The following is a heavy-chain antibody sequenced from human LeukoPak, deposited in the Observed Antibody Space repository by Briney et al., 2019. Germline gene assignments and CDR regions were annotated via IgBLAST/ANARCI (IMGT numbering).Heavy chain of an antibody. CDR3: AKDWNYDGSGSLWD. Sequence: GGSLKLSCAASGFIFDDYAMHWVRQVPGKGLEWVSGISWNSGRIDCADSVKGRFTMSRDNAKNSLYLQMNSLRAEDTALYYCAKDWNYDGSGSLWDWGQGTLVTVSS. CDR1: GFIFDDYA. CDR2: ISWNSGRI. J-gene: IGHJ4*02. V-gene: IGHV3-9*01. D-gene: IGHD3-10*01.